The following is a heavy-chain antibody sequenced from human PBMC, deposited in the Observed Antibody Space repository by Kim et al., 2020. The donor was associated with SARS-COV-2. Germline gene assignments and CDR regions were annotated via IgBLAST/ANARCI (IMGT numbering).Heavy chain of an antibody. CDR3: ARDRRYFDWFQLDY. J-gene: IGHJ4*02. D-gene: IGHD3-9*01. Sequence: NPSPQSRVTISVDTSKNQFSLKLSSVPAADTAVYYCARDRRYFDWFQLDYWGQGTLVTVSS. V-gene: IGHV4-39*07.